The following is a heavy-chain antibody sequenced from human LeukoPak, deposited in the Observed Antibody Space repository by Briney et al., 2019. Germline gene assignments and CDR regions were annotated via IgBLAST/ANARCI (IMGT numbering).Heavy chain of an antibody. D-gene: IGHD5-24*01. CDR2: ISSNGGST. CDR1: GFSFSSYA. V-gene: IGHV3-64*01. Sequence: GGSLRLSCAASGFSFSSYAMRWVRQAPGKGLEYVSAISSNGGSTYYANSVKGRFTISRDNSKNALYLQMGSLRAEDMAVYYCARARDGYNYFWFDPWGQGTLVTVSS. CDR3: ARARDGYNYFWFDP. J-gene: IGHJ5*02.